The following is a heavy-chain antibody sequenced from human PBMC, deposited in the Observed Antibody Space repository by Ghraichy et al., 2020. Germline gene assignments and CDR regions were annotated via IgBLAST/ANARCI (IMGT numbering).Heavy chain of an antibody. J-gene: IGHJ6*02. CDR1: GFSFSPID. CDR3: ARNREGARGLSSHEMDV. V-gene: IGHV3-69-1*02. CDR2: INVIGT. D-gene: IGHD1-26*01. Sequence: GESLNISCIASGFSFSPIDVTWVRQAPGKGLEWLSHINVIGTDVAESVRERFTFSGDLAKNVIFLEMNDLRVEDTATYFCARNREGARGLSSHEMDVWGPGTAVTVS.